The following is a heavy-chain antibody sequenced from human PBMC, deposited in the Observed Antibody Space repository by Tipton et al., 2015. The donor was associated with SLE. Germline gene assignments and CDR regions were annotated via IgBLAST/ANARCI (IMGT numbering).Heavy chain of an antibody. CDR1: GDSISSRSYY. J-gene: IGHJ4*02. D-gene: IGHD2-15*01. V-gene: IGHV4-39*07. Sequence: TLSLTCIVSGDSISSRSYYWGWIRQPPGKGLEWVGTVYYTGNTFYNPSLKSRVTISLDRTKNQFSLRLISVTAADTAVYYCARSVLAYRSGAFDFRGQGTLVTVSS. CDR3: ARSVLAYRSGAFDF. CDR2: VYYTGNT.